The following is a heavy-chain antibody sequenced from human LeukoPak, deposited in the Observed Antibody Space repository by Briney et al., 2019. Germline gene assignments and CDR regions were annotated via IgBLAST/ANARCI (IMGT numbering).Heavy chain of an antibody. CDR1: GYTFSGYY. Sequence: ALVKVSCKASGYTFSGYYMHWVRQAPGQGLEWVGWINPNSGGTNYAQKFQGRVTMTRDTSISTAYMELSRLTSDDTAVYYCARSEGVLLPLYWGQGTLVTVSS. V-gene: IGHV1-2*02. J-gene: IGHJ4*02. CDR2: INPNSGGT. D-gene: IGHD5-12*01. CDR3: ARSEGVLLPLY.